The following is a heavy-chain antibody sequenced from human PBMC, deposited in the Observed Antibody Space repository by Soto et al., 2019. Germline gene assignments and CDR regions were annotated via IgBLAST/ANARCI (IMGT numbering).Heavy chain of an antibody. J-gene: IGHJ4*02. CDR2: ISGSGGST. D-gene: IGHD2-2*01. CDR1: GLIFSDYA. CDR3: AKHHGYCSSTSCRYYFDY. Sequence: QPGGSLGLSCAASGLIFSDYAMSWARQAPGKGLKWVSAISGSGGSTYYADSVKGRFTISRDNSKNTLYLQMNSLRAEDTAVYYCAKHHGYCSSTSCRYYFDYWGQGTLVTVSS. V-gene: IGHV3-23*01.